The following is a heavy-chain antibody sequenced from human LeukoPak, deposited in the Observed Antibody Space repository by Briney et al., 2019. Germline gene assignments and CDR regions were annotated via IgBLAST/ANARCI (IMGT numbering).Heavy chain of an antibody. V-gene: IGHV3-9*03. J-gene: IGHJ4*02. CDR2: ISWNSGSI. D-gene: IGHD1-26*01. CDR1: GFTFDDYA. Sequence: GGSLRLSCAASGFTFDDYAMHWVRRAPGKGLEWVSGISWNSGSIGYADSVKGRFTISRDNAKNSLYLQMNSLRAEDMALYYCAEDGSIVGATTGPFDYWGQGTLVTVSS. CDR3: AEDGSIVGATTGPFDY.